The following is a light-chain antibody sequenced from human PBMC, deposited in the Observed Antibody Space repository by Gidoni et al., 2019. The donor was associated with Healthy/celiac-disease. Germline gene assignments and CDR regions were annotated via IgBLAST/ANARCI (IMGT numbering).Light chain of an antibody. CDR2: KAS. V-gene: IGKV1-5*03. CDR1: QSISSW. CDR3: QQYNSYPYT. J-gene: IGKJ2*01. Sequence: TITCRASQSISSWLAWYRQKPGKAPKLLIYKASSLESGVPSRFSGSGSGTEFTLTISSLQPDDFATYYCQQYNSYPYTFGQGTKLEIK.